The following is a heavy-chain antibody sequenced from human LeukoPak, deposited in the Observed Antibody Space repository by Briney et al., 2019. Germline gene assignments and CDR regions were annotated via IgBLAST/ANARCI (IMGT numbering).Heavy chain of an antibody. J-gene: IGHJ6*02. CDR2: ISSSGAL. V-gene: IGHV3-48*01. D-gene: IGHD3-10*01. CDR1: GFTFSTYT. Sequence: GGSLRLSCVASGFTFSTYTMNWVRQSSGKGLEWVSTISSSGALHYADSVKGRFTISRGSAKNSLYLQMNSLRAEDTAVYYCARDGDMVSYYYYGMDVWGQGTTVTVSS. CDR3: ARDGDMVSYYYYGMDV.